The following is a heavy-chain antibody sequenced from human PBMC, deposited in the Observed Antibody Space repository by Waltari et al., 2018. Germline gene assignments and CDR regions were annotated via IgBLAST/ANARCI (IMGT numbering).Heavy chain of an antibody. D-gene: IGHD6-6*01. V-gene: IGHV4-34*01. CDR1: GGSFSGYY. Sequence: VYGGSFSGYYWSWIRQPPGKGLEWIGEINHSGSTNYNPSLKSRVTISVDTSKNQFSLKLSSVTAADTAVYYCARGIAAEALRNYYYYMDVWGKGTTVTVSS. J-gene: IGHJ6*03. CDR3: ARGIAAEALRNYYYYMDV. CDR2: INHSGST.